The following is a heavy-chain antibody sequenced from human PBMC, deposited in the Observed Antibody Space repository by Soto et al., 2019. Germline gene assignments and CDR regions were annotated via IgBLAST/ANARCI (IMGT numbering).Heavy chain of an antibody. CDR1: GYSFINYY. D-gene: IGHD2-8*02. V-gene: IGHV1-2*02. CDR2: ISPKSGGT. Sequence: ASVKVSCKASGYSFINYYMHWVRQAPGQGFEWMGRISPKSGGTNYAQKFQGRVSLTWDTSLNTAYMELSSLMSEDTAVYYCAKDTGHEGYFDYWGQGTLVTVSS. J-gene: IGHJ4*02. CDR3: AKDTGHEGYFDY.